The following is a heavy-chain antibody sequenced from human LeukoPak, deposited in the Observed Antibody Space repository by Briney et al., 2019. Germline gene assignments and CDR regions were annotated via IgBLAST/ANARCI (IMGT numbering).Heavy chain of an antibody. J-gene: IGHJ6*03. CDR3: ARARPALKGRYYYYYYMDV. D-gene: IGHD2-2*01. CDR1: GGSFSGYY. Sequence: SETLSLTCAVYGGSFSGYYWSWIRQPPGKGLEWIGEINHSGSTNYNPSLKGRVTISVDTSKNQLSLKLSSVTAADTAVYYCARARPALKGRYYYYYYMDVWGKGTTVTVSS. V-gene: IGHV4-34*01. CDR2: INHSGST.